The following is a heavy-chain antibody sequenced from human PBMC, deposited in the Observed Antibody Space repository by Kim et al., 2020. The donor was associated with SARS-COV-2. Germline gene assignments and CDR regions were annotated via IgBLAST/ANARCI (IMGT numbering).Heavy chain of an antibody. D-gene: IGHD2-2*01. CDR3: ARGPQVCSSTSCYGKNWFDP. V-gene: IGHV4-61*01. CDR2: IYYNGNP. J-gene: IGHJ5*02. CDR1: DGSISSGTYY. Sequence: SETLSLTCTVSDGSISSGTYYWSWIRQPPGKGLEWIGYIYYNGNPTYNPSLKGRVTISVDMSKNQFSLKLSSVTAADTAVYYCARGPQVCSSTSCYGKNWFDPWGQGTLVTVSS.